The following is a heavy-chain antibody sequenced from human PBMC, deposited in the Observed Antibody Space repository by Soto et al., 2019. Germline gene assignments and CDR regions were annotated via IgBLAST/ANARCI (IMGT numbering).Heavy chain of an antibody. J-gene: IGHJ2*01. Sequence: QVQLVQSGAEVKKPGSSVKVSCKASGGTFTDYTINWVRQAPGQGLEWMGRIIPVLDISNYAQKFQGRVTVTADKSTTTSYMELSGLTSEDTAVYYCAKKLGPSAFDLWGRGTLVTVSS. D-gene: IGHD1-26*01. CDR1: GGTFTDYT. V-gene: IGHV1-69*02. CDR3: AKKLGPSAFDL. CDR2: IIPVLDIS.